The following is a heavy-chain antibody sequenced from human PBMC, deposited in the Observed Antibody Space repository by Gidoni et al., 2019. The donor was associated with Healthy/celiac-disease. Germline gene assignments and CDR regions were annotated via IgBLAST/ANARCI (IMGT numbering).Heavy chain of an antibody. D-gene: IGHD2-15*01. CDR1: GGTFSSYA. Sequence: SSVKVSCKASGGTFSSYAISWVRQAPGQGLEWMGGIIPIFGTANYAQKFQGRVTITADKSTSTAYMELSSLRSEDTAVYYCARVKGASGRDYYYYGMDVWGQGTTVTVSS. V-gene: IGHV1-69*06. CDR2: IIPIFGTA. CDR3: ARVKGASGRDYYYYGMDV. J-gene: IGHJ6*02.